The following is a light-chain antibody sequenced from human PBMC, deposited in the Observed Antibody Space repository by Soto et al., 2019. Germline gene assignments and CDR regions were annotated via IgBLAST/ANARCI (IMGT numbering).Light chain of an antibody. J-gene: IGKJ1*01. CDR2: KVS. CDR1: QSLEYSDGKTY. Sequence: DAVLTQSPLSLPVTPGQPASISCRSSQSLEYSDGKTYLNWYQQRPGQSPRRLIYKVSNRDFGVPDRFSGSGSGTAFTLEISRVEAEDVGVYYCMQGSYWPRTLGQGTKVDIK. CDR3: MQGSYWPRT. V-gene: IGKV2-30*01.